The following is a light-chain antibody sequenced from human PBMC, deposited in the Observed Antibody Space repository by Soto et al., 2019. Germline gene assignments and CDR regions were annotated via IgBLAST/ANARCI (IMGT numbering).Light chain of an antibody. CDR3: CSYAGSYTYV. J-gene: IGLJ1*01. CDR1: SSEVGGYNY. CDR2: DVS. Sequence: QSALTQPRSVSGSPGQSVTISCTGTSSEVGGYNYVSWYQQHPGKVPKLMISDVSKRPSGVPDRFSGSRSGNTASLTISGLQAEDEAVYYCCSYAGSYTYVFGTGTKVTVL. V-gene: IGLV2-11*01.